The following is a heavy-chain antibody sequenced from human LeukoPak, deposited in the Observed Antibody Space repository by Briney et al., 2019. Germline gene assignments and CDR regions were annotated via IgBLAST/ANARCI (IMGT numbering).Heavy chain of an antibody. Sequence: GGSLRLSCTASGFTFSSYEMNWVCQAPGKGLEWVSYISSSGSTIYYADSVKGRFTISRDNAKNSLYLQMNSLRAEDTAVYYCARDWGSSSWYPSPYNWFDPWGQGTLVTVSS. CDR3: ARDWGSSSWYPSPYNWFDP. CDR2: ISSSGSTI. CDR1: GFTFSSYE. J-gene: IGHJ5*02. V-gene: IGHV3-48*03. D-gene: IGHD6-13*01.